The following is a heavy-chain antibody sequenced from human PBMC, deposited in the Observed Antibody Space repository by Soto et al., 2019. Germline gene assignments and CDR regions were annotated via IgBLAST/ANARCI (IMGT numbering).Heavy chain of an antibody. CDR1: GITISNYP. J-gene: IGHJ5*02. CDR2: ISGSGDRT. CDR3: VKDDGRYPSTAPP. D-gene: IGHD1-20*01. Sequence: EVQLLESGGGLVQPGGSLRLSCAASGITISNYPMSWVRQAPGKGLDWVSGISGSGDRTYYADSAKGRFTISKDISRNSLSLQLVSLGVEDTAVSGCVKDDGRYPSTAPPWAQGTRVTVSS. V-gene: IGHV3-23*01.